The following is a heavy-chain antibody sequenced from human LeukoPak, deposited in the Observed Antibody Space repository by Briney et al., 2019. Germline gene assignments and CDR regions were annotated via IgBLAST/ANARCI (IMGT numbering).Heavy chain of an antibody. V-gene: IGHV3-7*03. D-gene: IGHD5-24*01. CDR1: GFMFSSNW. Sequence: GGSLRPSCAASGFMFSSNWMSWVRLAPGKGLEWVANIKEDGTETYYVDSVKGRFTISRDNAKNSLYLQMNSLRVEDTAVYYCAKEGRSLQTYWGQGTLVTVCS. CDR3: AKEGRSLQTY. CDR2: IKEDGTET. J-gene: IGHJ4*02.